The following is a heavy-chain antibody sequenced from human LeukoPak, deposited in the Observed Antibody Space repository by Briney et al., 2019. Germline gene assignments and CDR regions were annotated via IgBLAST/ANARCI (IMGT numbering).Heavy chain of an antibody. D-gene: IGHD3-10*01. CDR2: IYYSGST. V-gene: IGHV4-31*03. CDR3: ARGGTAYYYSY. Sequence: PSQTLSLTYSVSGGSINSGGYYWSWIRQHPGKGLEWIGYIYYSGSTYYNPSLKSRVTISVDTSKNQFSLKLSSVTAADTAVYFCARGGTAYYYSYWGQGTLVTVSS. CDR1: GGSINSGGYY. J-gene: IGHJ4*02.